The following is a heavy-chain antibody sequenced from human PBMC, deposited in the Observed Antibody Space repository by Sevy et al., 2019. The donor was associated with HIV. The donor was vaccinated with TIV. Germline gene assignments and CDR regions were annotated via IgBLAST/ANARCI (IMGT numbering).Heavy chain of an antibody. J-gene: IGHJ4*02. CDR1: GFTFRNYA. CDR3: AREGQLWFVYYFDN. D-gene: IGHD3-10*01. V-gene: IGHV3-30*09. CDR2: ISYDGSNK. Sequence: QLGGSLRLSCTASGFTFRNYAMNWVRQAPGKGLERVALISYDGSNKYYADSVRGRFAISRDNSKNTLYLQMNSLRPEDTAIYYCAREGQLWFVYYFDNWGQGTLVTVSS.